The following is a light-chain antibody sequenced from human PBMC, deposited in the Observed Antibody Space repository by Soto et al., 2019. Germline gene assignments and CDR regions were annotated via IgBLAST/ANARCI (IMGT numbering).Light chain of an antibody. CDR3: QQYGGSPWT. J-gene: IGKJ1*01. V-gene: IGKV3-20*01. CDR1: QSVSSSY. Sequence: EIVLTQSPGTLSLSPGERVTLSCRASQSVSSSYLAWYQRKPGQAPRLLIYDASSRATGIPDRFSGSGSGTDFTLTISRLESEDFAVYYCQQYGGSPWTFGQGTKVEIK. CDR2: DAS.